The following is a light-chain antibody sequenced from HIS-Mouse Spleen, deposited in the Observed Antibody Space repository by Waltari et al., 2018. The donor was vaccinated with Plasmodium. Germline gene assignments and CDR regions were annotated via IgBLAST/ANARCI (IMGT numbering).Light chain of an antibody. Sequence: SYELTQPPSVSVSPGQTARITCSGDALPKQYAYWYQQKPGQAPGLVIYKDSERPSGIPERFSGSSSGTKVTLTISGVQAEDEADYYCQSADSSGTPNWVFGGGTKLTVL. J-gene: IGLJ3*02. CDR1: ALPKQY. CDR2: KDS. V-gene: IGLV3-25*03. CDR3: QSADSSGTPNWV.